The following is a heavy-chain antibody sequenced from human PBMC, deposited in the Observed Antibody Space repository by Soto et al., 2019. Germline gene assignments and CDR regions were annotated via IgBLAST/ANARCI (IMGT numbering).Heavy chain of an antibody. V-gene: IGHV4-39*01. D-gene: IGHD3-3*02. Sequence: SETLSLTCTFSGCSISSSSYYWGWIRKPPGKGLEWIGSIYYSGSTYYNPSLKSRVTISVDTSKNQFSLKLSSVTAADTAVYYCASPKIAFYNWFDPWGQGTLVTVSS. CDR2: IYYSGST. CDR3: ASPKIAFYNWFDP. CDR1: GCSISSSSYY. J-gene: IGHJ5*02.